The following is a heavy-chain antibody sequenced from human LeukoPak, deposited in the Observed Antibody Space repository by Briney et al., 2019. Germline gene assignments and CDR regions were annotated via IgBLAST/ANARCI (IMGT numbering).Heavy chain of an antibody. V-gene: IGHV3-15*07. J-gene: IGHJ5*02. D-gene: IGHD3-22*01. CDR1: GFTFSNAW. Sequence: GGSLRPSCATSGFTFSNAWMNWVRQAPGKGLEWVGRIRSNSDGGTIDYAAPVKGRFALSRDDSKNTLYLQMNSLQTEDTAVYYCATDFYDTTWGQGTLVTVSS. CDR2: IRSNSDGGTI. CDR3: ATDFYDTT.